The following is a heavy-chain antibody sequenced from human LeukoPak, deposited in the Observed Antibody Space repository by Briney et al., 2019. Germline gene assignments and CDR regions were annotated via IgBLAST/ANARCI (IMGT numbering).Heavy chain of an antibody. CDR1: RFTFSSFW. CDR2: INSDGSTT. D-gene: IGHD3-10*02. V-gene: IGHV3-74*01. J-gene: IGHJ6*04. CDR3: AELGITMIGGV. Sequence: PGGSLRLSCAASRFTFSSFWMHWVRQGPGKGLVWVSSINSDGSTTNYADSVKGRFTISRDNAKNSLYLQMNSLRAEDTAVYYCAELGITMIGGVWGKGTTVTISS.